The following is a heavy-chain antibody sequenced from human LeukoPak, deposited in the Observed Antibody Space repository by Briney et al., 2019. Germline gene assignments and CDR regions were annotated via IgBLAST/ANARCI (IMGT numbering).Heavy chain of an antibody. J-gene: IGHJ4*02. V-gene: IGHV1-2*02. Sequence: ASVKVSCKASGYTFTGYCMHWVRQAPGQGLEWMGWINPKSGGTNYAQKFQGRVTMIRDTSISTTYMELSRLRSDDTAVYYCARDLGISGWYAPPLGYFDYWGQGTLVTVSS. D-gene: IGHD6-19*01. CDR2: INPKSGGT. CDR3: ARDLGISGWYAPPLGYFDY. CDR1: GYTFTGYC.